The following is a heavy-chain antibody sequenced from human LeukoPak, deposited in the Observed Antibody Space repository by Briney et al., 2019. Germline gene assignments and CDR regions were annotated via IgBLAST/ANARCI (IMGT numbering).Heavy chain of an antibody. D-gene: IGHD1-26*01. J-gene: IGHJ3*02. Sequence: SETLSLTCTVSGGSISSGGYYWGWIRQPPGKGLEWIRSIYYSGTTYYSPSLKSRVTISVDTSKNQFSLRLSSVTAADTAIYYCARHRASGIVGATRHAFDIWGQWAMVTVSS. V-gene: IGHV4-39*01. CDR1: GGSISSGGYY. CDR3: ARHRASGIVGATRHAFDI. CDR2: IYYSGTT.